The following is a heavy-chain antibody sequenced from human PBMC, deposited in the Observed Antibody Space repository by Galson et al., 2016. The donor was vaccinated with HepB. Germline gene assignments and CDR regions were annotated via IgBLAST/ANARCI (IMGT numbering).Heavy chain of an antibody. V-gene: IGHV3-30*18. Sequence: SLRLSCAASGFTFSSCGMHWVRRAPGKGLESVAIISFDGTNKYSADSVKGRFTISRDNSKNTLYLQMNSLRAEDTAVYYCAKELWLFRHPGVGYLDYWGQGTLVTVSS. CDR2: ISFDGTNK. D-gene: IGHD2-21*01. CDR3: AKELWLFRHPGVGYLDY. J-gene: IGHJ4*02. CDR1: GFTFSSCG.